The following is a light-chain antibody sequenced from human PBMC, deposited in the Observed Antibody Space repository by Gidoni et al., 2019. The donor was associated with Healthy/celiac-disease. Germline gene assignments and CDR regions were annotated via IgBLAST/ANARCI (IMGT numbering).Light chain of an antibody. Sequence: EIVLTQSPATLSLSPGERATLSCRASQSVSSYFAWYQQKPGQAPRLLIYDASNRATGIPARFSGSGSWTDFTLTISSLEHEDFAVYYCQQRSNWPPLLTFGGGTKVEIK. CDR2: DAS. CDR1: QSVSSY. V-gene: IGKV3-11*01. J-gene: IGKJ4*01. CDR3: QQRSNWPPLLT.